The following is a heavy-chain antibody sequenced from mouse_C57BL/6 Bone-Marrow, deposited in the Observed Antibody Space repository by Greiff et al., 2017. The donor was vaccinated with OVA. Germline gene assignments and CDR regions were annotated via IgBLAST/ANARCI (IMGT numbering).Heavy chain of an antibody. J-gene: IGHJ2*01. Sequence: EVKLVESGPELVKPGASVKISCKASGYSFTGYYMNWVKQSPEKSLEWIGEINPSTGGTTYNQKFKAKATLTVDKSSSTAYMQLKSLTSEDSAVYYCARSPPGDYWGQGTTLTVSS. V-gene: IGHV1-42*01. CDR3: ARSPPGDY. CDR1: GYSFTGYY. CDR2: INPSTGGT. D-gene: IGHD4-1*01.